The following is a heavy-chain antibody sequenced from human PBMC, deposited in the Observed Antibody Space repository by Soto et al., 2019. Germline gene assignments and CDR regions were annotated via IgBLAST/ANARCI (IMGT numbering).Heavy chain of an antibody. Sequence: PGRSLRLSCAASGFTFDDYAMHWVRQAPGKGLEWVSGINWNGGTIGYADSVKGRFTISRDNAKNSLYLQMDSLRAEDTAFYYCAKGQRGYTYVQAHYYYAMDVWGQGTTVTVSS. D-gene: IGHD5-18*01. CDR1: GFTFDDYA. CDR2: INWNGGTI. J-gene: IGHJ6*02. CDR3: AKGQRGYTYVQAHYYYAMDV. V-gene: IGHV3-9*01.